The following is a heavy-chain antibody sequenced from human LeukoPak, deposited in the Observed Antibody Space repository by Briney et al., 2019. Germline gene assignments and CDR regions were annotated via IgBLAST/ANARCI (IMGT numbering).Heavy chain of an antibody. D-gene: IGHD2-2*01. V-gene: IGHV3-21*01. J-gene: IGHJ4*02. CDR2: ISSSSSYI. Sequence: GGSLRLSCAASGFTFSSYSMNWVRQAPGKGLEWVSSISSSSSYIYYADSVKGRFTISRDNAKNSLYLQMNSLRAEDTAVYYCARSDIVVVPAPDYWGQGTLVTVSS. CDR1: GFTFSSYS. CDR3: ARSDIVVVPAPDY.